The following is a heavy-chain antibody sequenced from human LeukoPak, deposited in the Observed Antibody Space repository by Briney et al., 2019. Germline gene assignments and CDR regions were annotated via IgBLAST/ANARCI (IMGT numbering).Heavy chain of an antibody. D-gene: IGHD2-15*01. CDR1: GFTFSNAW. V-gene: IGHV3-15*01. CDR3: TTDLCSGGSCYIPFSDHFDY. Sequence: GGSLRLSCAASGFTFSNAWMSWVRQAPGKGLEWVGRIKSKTDGGTTDYAAPVKGRFTISRDDSKNTLYLQMNSLKTEDTAVYYCTTDLCSGGSCYIPFSDHFDYWGQGTLVTVSS. J-gene: IGHJ4*02. CDR2: IKSKTDGGTT.